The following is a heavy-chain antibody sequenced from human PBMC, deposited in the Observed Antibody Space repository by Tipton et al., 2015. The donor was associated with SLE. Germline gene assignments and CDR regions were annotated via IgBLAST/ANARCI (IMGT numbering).Heavy chain of an antibody. J-gene: IGHJ4*02. CDR2: FYPGDSDT. CDR3: ARGPTSISNPYYFDH. D-gene: IGHD4-11*01. Sequence: QLVQSGAEVKKPGESLKISCKGSGYSFTSYWISWVRQMPGKGLEWMGIFYPGDSDTRYSPSFQGQVTISVDRSISTAYLHWSSLKASDTAMYFCARGPTSISNPYYFDHWGKGTLVTVSS. V-gene: IGHV5-51*01. CDR1: GYSFTSYW.